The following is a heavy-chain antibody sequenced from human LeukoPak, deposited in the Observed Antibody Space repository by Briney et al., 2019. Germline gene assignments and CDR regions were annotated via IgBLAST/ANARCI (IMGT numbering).Heavy chain of an antibody. Sequence: SETLSLTCTVSGGSISPYFWSWIRQPPGKGLEWIGYISYTGSTNYNPSLKSRVTISIDTSKNEVSLMLTSVTAADTAVYYCASDSISMNAFDAWGQGTMVTVSS. V-gene: IGHV4-59*01. CDR2: ISYTGST. CDR1: GGSISPYF. CDR3: ASDSISMNAFDA. D-gene: IGHD3-22*01. J-gene: IGHJ3*01.